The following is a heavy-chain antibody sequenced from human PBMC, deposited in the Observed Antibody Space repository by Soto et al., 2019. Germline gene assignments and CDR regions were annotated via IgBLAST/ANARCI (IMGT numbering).Heavy chain of an antibody. V-gene: IGHV1-69*13. Sequence: SVKVSCKTSGGTFSSYAISWVRQAPGQGLEWMGGIIPIFGTANYAQKFQGRVTITADESTSTAYMELSSLRSEDTAVYYCARAMVRGVGYYYGMDVWGQGTTVTVSS. J-gene: IGHJ6*02. D-gene: IGHD3-10*01. CDR2: IIPIFGTA. CDR1: GGTFSSYA. CDR3: ARAMVRGVGYYYGMDV.